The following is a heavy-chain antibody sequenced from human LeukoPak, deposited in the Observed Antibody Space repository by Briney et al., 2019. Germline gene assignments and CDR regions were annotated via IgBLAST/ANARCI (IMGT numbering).Heavy chain of an antibody. J-gene: IGHJ5*02. CDR1: GFTFSSYG. Sequence: GGSLRLSCAASGFTFSSYGMSWVRQAPGKGLEWVSAISGSGGRTYYADSVKGRFTISRDNSKNTLYLQMNSLRAEDTAVYYCAKDRLYPIYGDYDGINWFDPWGQGTLVTVSS. CDR2: ISGSGGRT. V-gene: IGHV3-23*01. D-gene: IGHD4-17*01. CDR3: AKDRLYPIYGDYDGINWFDP.